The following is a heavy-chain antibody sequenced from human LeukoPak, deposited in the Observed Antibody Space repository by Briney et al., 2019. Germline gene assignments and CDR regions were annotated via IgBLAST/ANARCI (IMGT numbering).Heavy chain of an antibody. J-gene: IGHJ3*02. D-gene: IGHD3-3*01. CDR2: IRYDGSNK. V-gene: IGHV3-30*02. CDR3: ANGGPYYDFWSGYYTKNAFDI. Sequence: GGSLRLSCAASGFTFSSYGMHWVRQAPGKGLEWVAFIRYDGSNKYYADYVKGRFTISRDNSKNTLYLQMNSLRAEDTAVYYCANGGPYYDFWSGYYTKNAFDIWGQGTMVTVSS. CDR1: GFTFSSYG.